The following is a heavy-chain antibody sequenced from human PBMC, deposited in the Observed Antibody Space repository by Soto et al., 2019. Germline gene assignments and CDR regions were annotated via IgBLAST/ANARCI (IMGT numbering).Heavy chain of an antibody. J-gene: IGHJ3*02. V-gene: IGHV4-59*01. Sequence: SETLSLTCTVSGGSISSYYWSWIRQPPGKGLEWIGYIYYRGSTNYNPSLKSRVTISVDTSKNQFSLKLSSVTAADTAVYYCARAHAYCGGDCYDDAFDIWGQGTMVTVSS. CDR3: ARAHAYCGGDCYDDAFDI. D-gene: IGHD2-21*02. CDR2: IYYRGST. CDR1: GGSISSYY.